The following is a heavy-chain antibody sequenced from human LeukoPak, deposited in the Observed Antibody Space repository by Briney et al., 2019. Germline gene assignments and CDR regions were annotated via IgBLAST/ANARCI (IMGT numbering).Heavy chain of an antibody. D-gene: IGHD6-19*01. J-gene: IGHJ4*02. V-gene: IGHV3-23*01. CDR1: GFTFRNYA. CDR3: AKTTAGNSSGRYPGWPVDY. CDR2: ISGSVGDT. Sequence: GGSLRLSCAASGFTFRNYAIYWVRQAPGKGLEWGSGISGSVGDTYFADSVKGRFTISRDHSKNTVFLQMDSLRAEDTAVYYCAKTTAGNSSGRYPGWPVDYWGQGTLVTVSS.